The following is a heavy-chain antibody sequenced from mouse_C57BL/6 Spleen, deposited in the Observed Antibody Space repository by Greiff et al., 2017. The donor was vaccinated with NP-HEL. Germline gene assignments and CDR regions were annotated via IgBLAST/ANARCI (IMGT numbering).Heavy chain of an antibody. J-gene: IGHJ4*01. Sequence: VQLVESGAELVRPGTSVKVSCKASGYAFTNYLIEWVKQRPGQGLEWIGVINPGSGGTNYNEKFKGKATLTADKSSSTAYLQLSSLTSEDSAVYFCARTPHAMDYWGQGTSVTVSS. CDR2: INPGSGGT. CDR3: ARTPHAMDY. V-gene: IGHV1-54*01. CDR1: GYAFTNYL.